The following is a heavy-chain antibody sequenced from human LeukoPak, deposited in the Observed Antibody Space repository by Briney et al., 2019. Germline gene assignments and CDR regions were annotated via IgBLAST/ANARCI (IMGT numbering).Heavy chain of an antibody. J-gene: IGHJ2*01. D-gene: IGHD3-22*01. CDR1: GFTFSNFW. Sequence: SLSLSCALSGFTFSNFWITSVRQAAGNRLEWLAGIRQDVSEIYYTDSVKGRFTISSANAKNSTNLQFNSLRADAPAVLSFARHQGRMIAVRTTNSYFHL. V-gene: IGHV3-7*03. CDR2: IRQDVSEI. CDR3: ARHQGRMIAVRTTNSYFHL.